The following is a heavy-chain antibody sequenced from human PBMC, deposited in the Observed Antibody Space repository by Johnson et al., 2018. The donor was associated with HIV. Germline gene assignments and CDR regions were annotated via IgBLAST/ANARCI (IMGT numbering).Heavy chain of an antibody. CDR2: IKQDGSEK. V-gene: IGHV3-7*04. Sequence: MQLVESGGGLVRPGGSLRLSCAASGFTFSDYYMTWIRQAPVKGLEWVANIKQDGSEKYYVDSVKGRFTISRDNAKNTLYLQMNSLRADDTAVYYCARSPEGDAFDIWGQGTMVTVSS. CDR3: ARSPEGDAFDI. CDR1: GFTFSDYY. J-gene: IGHJ3*02.